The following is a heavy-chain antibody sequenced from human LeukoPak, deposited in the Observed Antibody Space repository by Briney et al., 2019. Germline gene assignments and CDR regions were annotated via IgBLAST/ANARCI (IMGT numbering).Heavy chain of an antibody. CDR1: TGFITSYY. Sequence: SETLSLTCTVVTGFITSYYSSCIRQPPGKGREWIGYIYYSEITNYNPSLKSRVTMSMDTSKNQFSLKLSSVTAADTAVYYCARHARSRSETYFAYWGQGALVTVSS. CDR2: IYYSEIT. D-gene: IGHD4-17*01. CDR3: ARHARSRSETYFAY. V-gene: IGHV4-59*08. J-gene: IGHJ4*02.